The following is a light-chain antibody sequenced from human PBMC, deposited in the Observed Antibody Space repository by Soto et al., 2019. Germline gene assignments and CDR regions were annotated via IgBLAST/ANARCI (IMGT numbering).Light chain of an antibody. CDR3: QQYGSSQWT. Sequence: EILLTQSPGTLSLSPGERATLSCRASQSVNSIFLAWYQQKPGQPPRLLIYGASTRAAGIPDRFSGSGSGTDFTLTISRLEPEDFAVYYCQQYGSSQWTFGQGTKVESK. CDR1: QSVNSIF. CDR2: GAS. J-gene: IGKJ1*01. V-gene: IGKV3-20*01.